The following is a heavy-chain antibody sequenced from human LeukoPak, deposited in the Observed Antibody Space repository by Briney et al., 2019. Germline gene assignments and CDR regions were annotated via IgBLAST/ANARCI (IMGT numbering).Heavy chain of an antibody. Sequence: ASVKVSCKASGYTFTGYYMHWVRQAPGQGLEWMGWINPNSGGTNYAQKFQGRVTMTRDTSISTAYMELSRLRSDDTAVYYCAREFSAAGTDDAFDIWGQGTMVTVSS. J-gene: IGHJ3*02. V-gene: IGHV1-2*02. D-gene: IGHD6-13*01. CDR3: AREFSAAGTDDAFDI. CDR2: INPNSGGT. CDR1: GYTFTGYY.